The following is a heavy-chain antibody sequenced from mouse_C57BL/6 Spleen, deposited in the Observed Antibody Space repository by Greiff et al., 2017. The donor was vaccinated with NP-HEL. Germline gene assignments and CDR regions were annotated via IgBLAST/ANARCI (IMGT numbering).Heavy chain of an antibody. D-gene: IGHD2-3*01. CDR2: VDPSDSYT. CDR3: ARSDGSLDY. V-gene: IGHV1-69*01. J-gene: IGHJ2*01. CDR1: GYTFTSYW. Sequence: QVQLQQPGAELVMPGASVKLSCKASGYTFTSYWMHWVKQRPGQGLEWIGEVDPSDSYTNYNQKFKGKSTLTVDKSSSTAYMQLSSLTSEASAVYYCARSDGSLDYWGQGTTLTVSS.